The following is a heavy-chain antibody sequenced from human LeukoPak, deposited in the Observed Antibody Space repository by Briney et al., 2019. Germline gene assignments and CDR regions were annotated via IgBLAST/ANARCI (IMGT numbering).Heavy chain of an antibody. CDR2: ISSGSGYM. V-gene: IGHV3-21*01. J-gene: IGHJ4*02. CDR1: GFAFSSYN. CDR3: ARAGLYSGSGLDY. Sequence: GGSLRLSCAVSGFAFSSYNMNWVRQSPGKGLEWVSSISSGSGYMYYADSVKGRFTISRDNAKNSLYLEMSSLRAEDTAVYYCARAGLYSGSGLDYWGQGTLVTVSS. D-gene: IGHD5-12*01.